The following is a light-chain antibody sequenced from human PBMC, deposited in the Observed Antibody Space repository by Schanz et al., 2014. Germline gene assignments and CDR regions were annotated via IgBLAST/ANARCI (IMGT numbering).Light chain of an antibody. CDR2: DAS. CDR3: QQYYTYPWT. Sequence: DIQMTQSPSTLSASVGDRVTITCRASQSFNNWLAWYQQKPGKAPKLLIYDASSLESGVPSRFSGSGSGTEFTLTISSLQPDDFATYYCQQYYTYPWTFGQGTKVEIK. CDR1: QSFNNW. V-gene: IGKV1-5*01. J-gene: IGKJ1*01.